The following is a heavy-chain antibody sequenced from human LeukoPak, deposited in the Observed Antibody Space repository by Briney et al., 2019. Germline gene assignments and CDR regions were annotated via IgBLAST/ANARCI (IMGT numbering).Heavy chain of an antibody. Sequence: GGSLRLSRAASGFTVSSNYMSWVRQAPGKGLEWVSVIYSGGSTYYADSVKGRFTISRDNSKITLYLQMNSLRAEDTAVYYCARDEYDSSGYHTGFDYWGQGTLVTVSS. J-gene: IGHJ4*02. CDR2: IYSGGST. CDR1: GFTVSSNY. D-gene: IGHD3-22*01. V-gene: IGHV3-66*02. CDR3: ARDEYDSSGYHTGFDY.